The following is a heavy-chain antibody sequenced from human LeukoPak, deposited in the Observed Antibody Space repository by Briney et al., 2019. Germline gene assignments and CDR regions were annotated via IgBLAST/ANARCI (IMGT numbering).Heavy chain of an antibody. CDR3: AAVPNANAWYWDDAFDI. CDR1: GFTFTTSA. J-gene: IGHJ3*02. Sequence: SVKVSCKASGFTFTTSAVQWVRQARGQRLEWIGRIVVCSGNTDHAQNFQGRLTITRDISTSTAYMELSSLTSADTAVYYCAAVPNANAWYWDDAFDIWGQGTMVTVSS. CDR2: IVVCSGNT. D-gene: IGHD2-8*02. V-gene: IGHV1-58*01.